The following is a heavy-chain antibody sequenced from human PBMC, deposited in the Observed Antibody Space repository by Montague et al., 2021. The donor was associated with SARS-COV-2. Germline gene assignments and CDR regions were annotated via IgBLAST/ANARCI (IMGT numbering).Heavy chain of an antibody. V-gene: IGHV4-4*02. Sequence: SETLSLTCAVSGGSISSDNWWSWVRQSPGKGLEWIGEIFHSGSTNYNPSLKSRDTMPVDKSKNDFSLKLSPVTAADTAMYYCARRITMVRGVTKRNNWFDPWGRGILITVSS. CDR2: IFHSGST. CDR3: ARRITMVRGVTKRNNWFDP. CDR1: GGSISSDNW. J-gene: IGHJ5*02. D-gene: IGHD3-10*01.